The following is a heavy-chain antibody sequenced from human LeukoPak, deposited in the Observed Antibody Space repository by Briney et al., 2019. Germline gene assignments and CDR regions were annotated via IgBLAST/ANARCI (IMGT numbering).Heavy chain of an antibody. CDR2: ISGSGGST. J-gene: IGHJ6*03. CDR3: AKDYDILTGYPAYYMDV. D-gene: IGHD3-9*01. CDR1: GFTFSSYA. Sequence: GGSLRLSCAASGFTFSSYAMSWVRQAPGKGLEWVSAISGSGGSTYYADSVKGRFTISRDNSKNTLYLQMNSLRAEDTAVYYCAKDYDILTGYPAYYMDVWGKGTTVTVSS. V-gene: IGHV3-23*01.